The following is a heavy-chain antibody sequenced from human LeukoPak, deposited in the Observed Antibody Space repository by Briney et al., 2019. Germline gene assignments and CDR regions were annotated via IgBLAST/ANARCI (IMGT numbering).Heavy chain of an antibody. D-gene: IGHD2-15*01. J-gene: IGHJ4*02. V-gene: IGHV1-2*02. CDR3: ARERTLTSCYDY. Sequence: ASVKVSCKASGYTFTCYYMHWVRHAPGQGLEWMGWINPNSGGTNYAQKFQGRVTMTRDTSISTAYMELSRLRSDDTAVYYCARERTLTSCYDYWGQGTLVTVSS. CDR2: INPNSGGT. CDR1: GYTFTCYY.